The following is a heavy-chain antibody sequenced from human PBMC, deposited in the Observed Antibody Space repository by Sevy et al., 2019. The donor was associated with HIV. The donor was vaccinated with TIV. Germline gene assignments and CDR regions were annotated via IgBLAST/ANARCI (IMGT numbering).Heavy chain of an antibody. V-gene: IGHV3-23*01. CDR3: AKALIAVAGTFDY. Sequence: GGSLRLSCAASGFTFSSYAMSWVRQAPGKGLEWVSAISGSGGSTYYADPVKGRFIISRDNSKNTLYLQMNSLRAEDTAVYYCAKALIAVAGTFDYWGQGTLVTVSS. CDR2: ISGSGGST. CDR1: GFTFSSYA. J-gene: IGHJ4*02. D-gene: IGHD6-19*01.